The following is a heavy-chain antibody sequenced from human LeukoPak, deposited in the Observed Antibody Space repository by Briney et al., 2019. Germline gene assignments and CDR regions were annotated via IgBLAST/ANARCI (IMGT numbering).Heavy chain of an antibody. V-gene: IGHV4-30-4*01. CDR3: ARATTVTPVYYYYYGMDV. J-gene: IGHJ6*02. CDR2: IYYSGST. CDR1: GGSISSGDYY. D-gene: IGHD4-17*01. Sequence: SETLSLTCTVSGGSISSGDYYWSWIRQPPGKGLEWIGYIYYSGSTYYNPSLKSRVTISVDTSKNQFSLKLSSVTAADTAVYYCARATTVTPVYYYYYGMDVWSQGTTVTVSS.